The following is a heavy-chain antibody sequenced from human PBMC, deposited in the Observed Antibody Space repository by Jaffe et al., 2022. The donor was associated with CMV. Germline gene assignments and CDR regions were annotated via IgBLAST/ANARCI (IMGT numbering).Heavy chain of an antibody. CDR1: GYTFTSYY. V-gene: IGHV1-46*01. CDR2: INPSGGST. D-gene: IGHD5-18*01. Sequence: QVQLVQSGAEVKKPGASVKVSCKASGYTFTSYYMHWVRQAPGQGLEWMGIINPSGGSTSYAQKFQGRVTMTRDTSTSTVYMELSSLRSEDTAVYYCARIPPKRGYGPYAFDIWGQGTMVTVSS. CDR3: ARIPPKRGYGPYAFDI. J-gene: IGHJ3*02.